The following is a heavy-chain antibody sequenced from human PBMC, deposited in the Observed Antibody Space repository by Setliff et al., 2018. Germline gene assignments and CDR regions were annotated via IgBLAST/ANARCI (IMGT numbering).Heavy chain of an antibody. CDR2: ISYNSGSI. Sequence: GGSLRLSCATSGFTFDDHAMHWVRQAPGKGLEWVSGISYNSGSIGYGDSVKGRFTISRDSAKTSLYLQMNSLRAEDTAVYYCARDDSNDYYDFWSGYSYAFDIWGQGTMVTVSS. V-gene: IGHV3-9*01. CDR3: ARDDSNDYYDFWSGYSYAFDI. CDR1: GFTFDDHA. D-gene: IGHD3-3*01. J-gene: IGHJ3*02.